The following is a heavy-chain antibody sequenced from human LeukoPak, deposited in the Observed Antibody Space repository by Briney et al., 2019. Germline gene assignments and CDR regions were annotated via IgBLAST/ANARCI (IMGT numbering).Heavy chain of an antibody. V-gene: IGHV3-21*04. J-gene: IGHJ3*02. CDR3: AKGPYYYDSSDAFDI. CDR1: GFTFSTYS. Sequence: GGSLRLSCAASGFTFSTYSMNWVRQAPGKGLDWVSSISSSGDYKYYTDSVKGRFTISRDNAKNSLFLHMNSLRAEDTAVYYCAKGPYYYDSSDAFDIWGQGTMVTVSS. CDR2: ISSSGDYK. D-gene: IGHD3-22*01.